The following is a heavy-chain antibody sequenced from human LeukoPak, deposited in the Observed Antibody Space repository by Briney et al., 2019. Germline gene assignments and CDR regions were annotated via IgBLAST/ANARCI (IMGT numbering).Heavy chain of an antibody. Sequence: SQTLSLTCTVSGGSISSGSYYWSWIRQPAGKGLEWIGRIYTSGSTNYNPSLKSRVTISVDTSKNQFSLKRSSVTAADTVPYYCLATDEGFSFDYWGQGTLVTVSS. CDR3: LATDEGFSFDY. CDR2: IYTSGST. J-gene: IGHJ4*02. CDR1: GGSISSGSYY. V-gene: IGHV4-61*02. D-gene: IGHD4-17*01.